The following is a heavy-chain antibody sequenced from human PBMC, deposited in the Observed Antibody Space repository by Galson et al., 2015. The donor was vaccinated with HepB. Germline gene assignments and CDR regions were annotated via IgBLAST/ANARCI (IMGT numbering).Heavy chain of an antibody. Sequence: SLRLSCAASGFSFSSCGMHWVRQAPGKGLEWVALISYDGGNRNYADSVKGRFTVSRDNSKNTLYLQMTSLRAEDTAVFYCAKGSGGGYGDDDAFDIWGQGTMVTVSS. CDR3: AKGSGGGYGDDDAFDI. CDR1: GFSFSSCG. V-gene: IGHV3-30*18. J-gene: IGHJ3*02. CDR2: ISYDGGNR. D-gene: IGHD4-17*01.